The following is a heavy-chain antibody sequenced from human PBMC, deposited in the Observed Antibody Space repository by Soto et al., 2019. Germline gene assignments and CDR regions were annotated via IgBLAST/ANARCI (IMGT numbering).Heavy chain of an antibody. Sequence: GSLRLSCVASGLTFGSRAMSWVRQSPGEGLEWVSTITDTGGDAKYADSVRGRFAISRDNSKNTLYLQMSTRRAEDSAIYFCVRGSKDSYPGSRIFDFWGRGTLVTVSS. V-gene: IGHV3-23*01. CDR2: ITDTGGDA. CDR1: GLTFGSRA. D-gene: IGHD3-10*01. CDR3: VRGSKDSYPGSRIFDF. J-gene: IGHJ4*02.